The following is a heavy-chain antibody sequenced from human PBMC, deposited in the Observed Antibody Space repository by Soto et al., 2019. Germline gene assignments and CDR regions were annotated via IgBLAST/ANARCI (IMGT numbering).Heavy chain of an antibody. D-gene: IGHD3-22*01. J-gene: IGHJ4*02. CDR2: ISAYNGNT. CDR1: GYTFTSYG. CDR3: ARVGVPPGSIVVVIADFDY. V-gene: IGHV1-18*01. Sequence: QVQLVQSGAEVKKPGASVKVSCKASGYTFTSYGIGWVRQAPGQGLEWMGWISAYNGNTNYAQKLQGRDTMTTDTSTSTAYMELRSQRSDDTAVYYCARVGVPPGSIVVVIADFDYWGQGTLVNVSP.